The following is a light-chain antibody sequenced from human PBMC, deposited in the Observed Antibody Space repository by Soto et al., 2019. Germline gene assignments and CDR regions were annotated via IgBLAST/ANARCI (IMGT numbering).Light chain of an antibody. CDR2: GAS. Sequence: EIVLTQSPGTLSLSPGERATLSCRASQSVSSNYLAWYQQRPGQAPRVLIYGASSRATGIPDRFSGSGSGTDFTLTISGLEPEDFAVYFCHHYGNSPPNTFGQGTKVDIK. J-gene: IGKJ2*01. V-gene: IGKV3-20*01. CDR3: HHYGNSPPNT. CDR1: QSVSSNY.